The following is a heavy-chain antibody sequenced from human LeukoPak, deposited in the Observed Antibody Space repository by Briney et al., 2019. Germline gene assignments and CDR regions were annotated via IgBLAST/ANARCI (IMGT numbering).Heavy chain of an antibody. D-gene: IGHD3-22*01. CDR2: IYYSGST. CDR3: ARDLSQQLDYYDSSGYPGPFDI. V-gene: IGHV4-39*07. CDR1: GSSISSSSYY. Sequence: PSETLSLTCTVSGSSISSSSYYWGWIRQPPGKGLEWIGSIYYSGSTYYNPSLKSRVTISVDTSKNQFSLTLSSVTAADTAVYYCARDLSQQLDYYDSSGYPGPFDIWGQGTMVTVSS. J-gene: IGHJ3*02.